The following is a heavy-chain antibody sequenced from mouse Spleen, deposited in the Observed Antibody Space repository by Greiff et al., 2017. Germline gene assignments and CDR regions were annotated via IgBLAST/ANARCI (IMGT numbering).Heavy chain of an antibody. J-gene: IGHJ2*01. CDR3: AKQLGNY. V-gene: IGHV5-17*01. CDR1: GFTFSDYG. D-gene: IGHD4-1*02. Sequence: DVMLVESGGGLVKPGGSLKLSCAASGFTFSDYGMHWVRQAPEKGLEWVAYISSGSSTIYYADTVKGRFTISRDNAKNTLFLQMTSLRSEDTAMYYCAKQLGNYWGQGTTLTVSS. CDR2: ISSGSSTI.